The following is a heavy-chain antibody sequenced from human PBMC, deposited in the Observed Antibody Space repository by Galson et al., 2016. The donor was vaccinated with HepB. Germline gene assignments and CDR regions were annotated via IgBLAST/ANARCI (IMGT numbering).Heavy chain of an antibody. J-gene: IGHJ4*02. Sequence: SLRLSCAASGFTFRSYWMHRVRQAPGKGLVWVSRINSDGSSTTYADSVKGRFTISRDNAKNTLYLQMNSLRAEDTAVYYCARVSSGSGSYNDYWGQGTLVTVSS. V-gene: IGHV3-74*01. D-gene: IGHD3-10*01. CDR1: GFTFRSYW. CDR2: INSDGSST. CDR3: ARVSSGSGSYNDY.